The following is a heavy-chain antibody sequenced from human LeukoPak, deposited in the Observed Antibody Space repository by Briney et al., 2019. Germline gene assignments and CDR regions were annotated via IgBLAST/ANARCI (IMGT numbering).Heavy chain of an antibody. CDR3: ARLYDYVWGSYRYSFFDY. V-gene: IGHV4-39*01. CDR1: GGSISSSSYY. J-gene: IGHJ4*02. D-gene: IGHD3-16*02. Sequence: SETLSLTCTVSGGSISSSSYYWGWVRQPPGKGLEWIGSIYYSGSTYYNPSLKSRVTMSVDTSKNQFSLKLSSVTAADTAVYYCARLYDYVWGSYRYSFFDYWGQGTLVTVSS. CDR2: IYYSGST.